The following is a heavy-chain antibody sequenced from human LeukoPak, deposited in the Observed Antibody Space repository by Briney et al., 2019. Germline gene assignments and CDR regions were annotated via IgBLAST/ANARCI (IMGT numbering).Heavy chain of an antibody. D-gene: IGHD3-16*01. CDR2: MNQDGSEK. J-gene: IGHJ6*02. V-gene: IGHV3-7*01. CDR3: ATYTHWVAGDV. Sequence: GGSLRLSCAASGFTFSDSWMSWVRQAPGKGLEWVANMNQDGSEKDYVDSVKGRFTISRDNARNSLYLQMGSLRAEDTAVYYCATYTHWVAGDVWGQGTTVTFSS. CDR1: GFTFSDSW.